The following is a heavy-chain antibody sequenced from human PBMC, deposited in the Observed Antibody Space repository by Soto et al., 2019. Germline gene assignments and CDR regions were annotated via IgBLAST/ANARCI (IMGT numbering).Heavy chain of an antibody. Sequence: QVQLQQWGAGLLKPSETLSLTCTVYSGSFSGYYWSWIRQPPGKGLERIGELYQGLSIIYNPSLESRVTIAGDSSKNHCSLKLRSVTAADTAVYYCARDLWDDGSAQLDYWGQGALVTVSS. CDR3: ARDLWDDGSAQLDY. CDR2: LYQGLSI. J-gene: IGHJ4*02. D-gene: IGHD3-22*01. V-gene: IGHV4-34*01. CDR1: SGSFSGYY.